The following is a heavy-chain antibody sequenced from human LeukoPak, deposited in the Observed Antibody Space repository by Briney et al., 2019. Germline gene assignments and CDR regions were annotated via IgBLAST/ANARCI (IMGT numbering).Heavy chain of an antibody. D-gene: IGHD4-23*01. Sequence: GGSLRLSCAASGFTFSSYAMSWVRQAPGKGLEWVSTISGGSGSTFFADSVKGRFTISRDNSKGTLYLQMNSLRAEDTAVYSCAKLGGTSNFYYYYMDVWGKGTTVTVSS. CDR1: GFTFSSYA. V-gene: IGHV3-23*01. CDR2: ISGGSGST. CDR3: AKLGGTSNFYYYYMDV. J-gene: IGHJ6*03.